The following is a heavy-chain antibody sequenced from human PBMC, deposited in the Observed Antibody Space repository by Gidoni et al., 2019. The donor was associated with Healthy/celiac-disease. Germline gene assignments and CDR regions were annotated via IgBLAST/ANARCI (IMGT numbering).Heavy chain of an antibody. J-gene: IGHJ4*02. V-gene: IGHV4-34*01. CDR1: GGSFSGYY. Sequence: QVQLQQWGAGLLKPSETLSLTCAVYGGSFSGYYWSWIRQPPGKGLEWIGEINHSGSTNYNPSLKIRVTISVDTSKNQFSLKLSSVTAADTAVYYCARGGKYSYGFRGTPFDYWGQGTLVTVSS. D-gene: IGHD5-18*01. CDR3: ARGGKYSYGFRGTPFDY. CDR2: INHSGST.